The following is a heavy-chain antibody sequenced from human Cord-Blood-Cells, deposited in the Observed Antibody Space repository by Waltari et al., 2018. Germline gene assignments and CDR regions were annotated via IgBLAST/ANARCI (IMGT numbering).Heavy chain of an antibody. CDR2: IKQDGSEK. CDR1: GFTFSSYW. J-gene: IGHJ1*01. V-gene: IGHV3-7*01. Sequence: EVQLVESGGGLVQPGGSLRLSCADSGFTFSSYWMSWVRQAPGKGLEWVGNIKQDGSEKYYVDSVKGRFTISRDNAKNSLYLQMNSLRAEDTAVYYCAREDGGYFQHWGQGTLVTVSS. CDR3: AREDGGYFQH.